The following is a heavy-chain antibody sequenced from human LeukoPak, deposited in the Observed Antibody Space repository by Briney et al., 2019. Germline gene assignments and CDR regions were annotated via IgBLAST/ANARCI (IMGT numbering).Heavy chain of an antibody. CDR2: ISWNSGSI. V-gene: IGHV3-9*01. D-gene: IGHD7-27*01. CDR1: GFTFDDYA. J-gene: IGHJ4*02. Sequence: GGSLRLSCAASGFTFDDYAMHWVRQAPGKGLEWVSGISWNSGSIGYADSVKGRFTISRDNAKNSLYLQMNSLRAEDTAVYYCARAPHPGDPFDYWGQGTLVTVSS. CDR3: ARAPHPGDPFDY.